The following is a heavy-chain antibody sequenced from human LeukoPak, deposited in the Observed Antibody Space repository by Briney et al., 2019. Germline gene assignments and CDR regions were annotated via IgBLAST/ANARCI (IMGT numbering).Heavy chain of an antibody. CDR2: IRYDGDNK. CDR1: GFTFSSYG. Sequence: GSLRLSCAASGFTFSSYGMHWVRQAPGKGLKWVAFIRYDGDNKYYADSVKGRFTISRDNSKNTLYLQMKSLRAEDTAVYYCAIDLRSLEWLHVYFDYWGQATLVTVSS. CDR3: AIDLRSLEWLHVYFDY. D-gene: IGHD3-3*01. V-gene: IGHV3-30*02. J-gene: IGHJ4*02.